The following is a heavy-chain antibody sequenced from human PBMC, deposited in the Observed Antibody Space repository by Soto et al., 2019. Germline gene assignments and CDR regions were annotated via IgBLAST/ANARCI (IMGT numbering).Heavy chain of an antibody. CDR2: IYHSGST. D-gene: IGHD2-2*01. Sequence: SETLSLTCAVSGGSISSSNWWSWVRQPPGKGLEWIGEIYHSGSTNYNPSLKSRVTISVDKSKNQFSLKLSSVTAADTAVYYCARDMGGGYCSSTSCDAFDIWGQGTMVTVSS. CDR1: GGSISSSNW. J-gene: IGHJ3*02. V-gene: IGHV4-4*02. CDR3: ARDMGGGYCSSTSCDAFDI.